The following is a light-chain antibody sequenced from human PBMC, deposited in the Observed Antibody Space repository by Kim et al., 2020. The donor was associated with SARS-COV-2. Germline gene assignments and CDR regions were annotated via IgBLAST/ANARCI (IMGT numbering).Light chain of an antibody. J-gene: IGLJ2*01. V-gene: IGLV3-19*01. CDR2: DKN. CDR3: SSRAGNDNGV. CDR1: SLISYY. Sequence: VALGQTARITTKGDSLISYYAAWYQQKPGQAPILVIYDKNNRPSGIPDRFSGSSSGNTASLTITGTQAGDEADYYCSSRAGNDNGVFGGGTQLTVL.